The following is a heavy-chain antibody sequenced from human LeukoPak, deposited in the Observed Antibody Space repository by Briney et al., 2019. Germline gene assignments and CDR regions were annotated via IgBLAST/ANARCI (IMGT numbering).Heavy chain of an antibody. CDR1: GGTFSSYA. CDR2: IIPIFGTA. V-gene: IGHV1-69*06. J-gene: IGHJ4*02. CDR3: ARSLGSGYSYGYSVDY. Sequence: ALVKVSCKASGGTFSSYAISWVRQAPGQGLEWMGGIIPIFGTANYAQKFQGRVTITADKSTSTAYMELSSLRSEDTAVYYCARSLGSGYSYGYSVDYWGQGTLVTVSS. D-gene: IGHD5-18*01.